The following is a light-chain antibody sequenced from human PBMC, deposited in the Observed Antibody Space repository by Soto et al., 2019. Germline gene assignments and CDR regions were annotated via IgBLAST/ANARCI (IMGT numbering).Light chain of an antibody. CDR3: QQANSFPIT. CDR1: QGIGNW. V-gene: IGKV1D-12*01. CDR2: AAS. J-gene: IGKJ5*01. Sequence: DIQMTQSPPSMSAAVGDRITITCRAIQGIGNWLAWYQQKTGKAPKLLIYAASSLQSGVPTRFSGSASGTDFTHTLSSLQPEDFATYYCQQANSFPITFGQGTRLEIK.